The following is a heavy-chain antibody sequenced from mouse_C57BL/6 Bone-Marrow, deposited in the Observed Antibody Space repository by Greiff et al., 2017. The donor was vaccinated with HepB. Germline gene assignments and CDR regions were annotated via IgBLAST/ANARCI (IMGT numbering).Heavy chain of an antibody. Sequence: QVQLQQSGAELMKPGASVKLSCKATGYTFTGYWIEWVKQRPGHGLEWIGEILPGSGSTNYNEKFKGKATFTADTSSNTAYMQLSSLTTEDSAIYYCARVIYYYGSSGDYYAMDYWGQGTSVTVSS. D-gene: IGHD1-1*01. V-gene: IGHV1-9*01. CDR2: ILPGSGST. CDR3: ARVIYYYGSSGDYYAMDY. J-gene: IGHJ4*01. CDR1: GYTFTGYW.